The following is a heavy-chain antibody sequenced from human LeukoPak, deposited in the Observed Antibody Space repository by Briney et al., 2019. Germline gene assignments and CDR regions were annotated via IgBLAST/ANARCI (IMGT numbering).Heavy chain of an antibody. V-gene: IGHV1-18*01. CDR1: GYTFTTYT. Sequence: ASVKVSCKASGYTFTTYTINWVRQAPGQGLEWMGWISADNGNTNYAQRLQGRVTLTTDTSTSTAYMELRSLTSDDTAVYYCARDEGSFDIWGQGTLVTVSS. CDR2: ISADNGNT. J-gene: IGHJ3*02. CDR3: ARDEGSFDI.